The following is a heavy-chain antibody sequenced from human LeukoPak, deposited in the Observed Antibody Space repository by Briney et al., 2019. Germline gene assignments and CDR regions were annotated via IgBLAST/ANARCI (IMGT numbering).Heavy chain of an antibody. Sequence: GASVKVSCKVSGKTLTELSMYWVRQAPGKGLEWMVRFDPEDGETIYGQKFQGRITLTEDTSTDTAYMELSSLRSEDTAMYYCTTDPTYYPDSSGYLVYWGQGTLVTVSS. CDR2: FDPEDGET. CDR3: TTDPTYYPDSSGYLVY. CDR1: GKTLTELS. V-gene: IGHV1-24*01. D-gene: IGHD3-22*01. J-gene: IGHJ4*02.